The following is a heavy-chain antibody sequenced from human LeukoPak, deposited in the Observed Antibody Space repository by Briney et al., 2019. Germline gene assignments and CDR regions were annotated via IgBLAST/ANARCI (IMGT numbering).Heavy chain of an antibody. CDR2: MNLNSGKT. CDR1: GYTSTNFD. Sequence: GGSVRVSCTASGYTSTNFDINWVRQAPGQGLEWMGWMNLNSGKTDYRQEFQGRVTMTTNTSISTAYMELSSLRSEDTAVYYCGRGYAMDVWAQGTTVTVSS. V-gene: IGHV1-8*01. J-gene: IGHJ6*02. CDR3: GRGYAMDV.